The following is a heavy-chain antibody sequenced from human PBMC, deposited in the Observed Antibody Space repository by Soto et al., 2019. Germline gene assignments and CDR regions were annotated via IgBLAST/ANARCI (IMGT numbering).Heavy chain of an antibody. CDR3: AKGQHDVLGYYMDV. CDR1: GFTFSSYG. Sequence: QVQLVESGGGVVQPGRSLRLSCAASGFTFSSYGMHWVRQAPGKGLEWVAVISYDGSNKYYADSVKGRFTISRDNSKNTLYLQMNSLRAEDTAVYYCAKGQHDVLGYYMDVWGKGTTVTVSS. J-gene: IGHJ6*03. V-gene: IGHV3-30*18. D-gene: IGHD6-13*01. CDR2: ISYDGSNK.